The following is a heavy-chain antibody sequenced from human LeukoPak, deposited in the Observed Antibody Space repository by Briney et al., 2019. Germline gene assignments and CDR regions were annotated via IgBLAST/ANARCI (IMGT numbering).Heavy chain of an antibody. CDR1: GFTFSDCY. V-gene: IGHV3-11*06. CDR2: ITNRGTYM. J-gene: IGHJ6*02. Sequence: GGSLRLSCTASGFTFSDCYMSWIRQAPGKGLEWVSYITNRGTYMNYADSVKGRFTISRDNAKNSLFLQMNNLGAEDTAVYYCAVALSGSYVYYHTMDVWGQGTTVTVSS. CDR3: AVALSGSYVYYHTMDV. D-gene: IGHD3-10*01.